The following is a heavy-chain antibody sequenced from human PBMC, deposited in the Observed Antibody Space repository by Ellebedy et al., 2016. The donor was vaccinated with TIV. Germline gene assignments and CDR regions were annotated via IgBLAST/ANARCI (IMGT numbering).Heavy chain of an antibody. CDR1: GGTFSSYA. V-gene: IGHV1-69*04. CDR3: ARVGETIAVAGTKDY. D-gene: IGHD6-19*01. CDR2: IIPILGIA. J-gene: IGHJ4*02. Sequence: AASVKVSCKASGGTFSSYAISWVRQAPGQGLEWMGRIIPILGIANYAQKFQGRVTITADKSTSTAYMELNSLRSEDTAVYYCARVGETIAVAGTKDYWGQGTLVTVSS.